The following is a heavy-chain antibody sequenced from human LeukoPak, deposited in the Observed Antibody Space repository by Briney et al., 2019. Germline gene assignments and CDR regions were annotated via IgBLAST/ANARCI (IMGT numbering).Heavy chain of an antibody. CDR3: ARVGMTFRYFDL. CDR2: MYTSGST. V-gene: IGHV4-4*07. CDR1: GDSISSYS. Sequence: SETLSLTCTVSGDSISSYSWSWIRQPAGKGLEWIGRMYTSGSTKSNPSLKSRVTMSVDTSKIQFSLKLSSVTAADTAVYYCARVGMTFRYFDLWGRGTLVTFSS. J-gene: IGHJ2*01. D-gene: IGHD1-26*01.